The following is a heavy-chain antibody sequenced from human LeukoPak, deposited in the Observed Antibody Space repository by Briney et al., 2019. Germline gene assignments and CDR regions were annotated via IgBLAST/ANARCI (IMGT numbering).Heavy chain of an antibody. D-gene: IGHD3-9*01. J-gene: IGHJ6*02. CDR2: INHSGST. CDR3: ARLGPNYDILTGYPMKHYYYYSMDV. CDR1: GGSFSGYY. V-gene: IGHV4-34*01. Sequence: SEPLSLTCAVYGGSFSGYYWSWIRQPPGKGLEWIGEINHSGSTNYNPSLKSRVTISVDTSKNQFSLKLSSVTAADTAVYYCARLGPNYDILTGYPMKHYYYYSMDVWGQGTTVTVSS.